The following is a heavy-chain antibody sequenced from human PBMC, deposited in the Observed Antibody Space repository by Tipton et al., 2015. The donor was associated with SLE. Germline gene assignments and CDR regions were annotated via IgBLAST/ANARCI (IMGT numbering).Heavy chain of an antibody. CDR1: GGSISSSDYY. D-gene: IGHD3-3*01. J-gene: IGHJ6*03. V-gene: IGHV4-39*01. CDR3: ARGPYYDFWSGHYYYYMDV. CDR2: INHGGST. Sequence: TLSLTCTVSGGSISSSDYYWGWIRQPPGKGLEWIGEINHGGSTNYNPSLKSRVTMSVDTSKNQFSLKLSSVTAADTAVYYCARGPYYDFWSGHYYYYMDVWGKGTTVTVS.